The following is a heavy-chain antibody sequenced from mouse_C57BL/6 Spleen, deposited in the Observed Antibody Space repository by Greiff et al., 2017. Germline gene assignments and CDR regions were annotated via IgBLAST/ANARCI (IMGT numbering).Heavy chain of an antibody. J-gene: IGHJ4*01. CDR1: GFTFSDYG. V-gene: IGHV5-17*01. CDR2: IRSGSSTT. Sequence: EVMLVESGAGLVKPGGSLKLSCAASGFTFSDYGMHWVRQAPEKGLEWVAYIRSGSSTTYYAETVKGLSTISRDNAKNTLFLQMTSLMSEDTAMYYCASEEIYYGNYDGFCYAMDYWGQGTSVTVAS. CDR3: ASEEIYYGNYDGFCYAMDY. D-gene: IGHD2-1*01.